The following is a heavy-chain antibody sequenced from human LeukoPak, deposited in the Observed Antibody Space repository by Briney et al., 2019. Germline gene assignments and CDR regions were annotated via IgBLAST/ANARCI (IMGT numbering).Heavy chain of an antibody. CDR2: ISYDGSNK. Sequence: GGSLRLSCAASGFTFSSYGMHWVRQAPGKGLEWVAVISYDGSNKYYADSVKGRFTISRDNSKNTLYLQTNSLRAEDTAVYYCAKDEVRDIVVVVAAPDYWGQGTLVTVSS. V-gene: IGHV3-30*18. D-gene: IGHD2-15*01. CDR3: AKDEVRDIVVVVAAPDY. CDR1: GFTFSSYG. J-gene: IGHJ4*02.